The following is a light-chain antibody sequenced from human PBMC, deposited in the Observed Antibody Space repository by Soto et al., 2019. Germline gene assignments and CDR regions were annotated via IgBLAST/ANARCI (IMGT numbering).Light chain of an antibody. J-gene: IGKJ3*01. CDR1: QDIKTY. CDR3: QHLNNYPPFT. CDR2: GTF. Sequence: IQLTQSPSSLSASVGDRVSITCRASQDIKTYLAWYQQKRGEAPKLLISGTFTLQSGVPSRFNGSGSGTDFTLTISRLQPEDFATYYCQHLNNYPPFTFCPGTKVD. V-gene: IGKV1-9*01.